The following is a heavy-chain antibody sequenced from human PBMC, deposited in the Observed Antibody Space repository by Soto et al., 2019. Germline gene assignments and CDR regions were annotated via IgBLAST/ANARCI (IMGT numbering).Heavy chain of an antibody. D-gene: IGHD3-3*01. J-gene: IGHJ6*04. Sequence: GESLKISCKGSGYSFTSYWISWVRQMPGKGLEWMGRIDPSDSYTNYSPSFQGHVTISADKSISTAYLQWSSLKASDTAMYYCASHLPGGTIFGVVIPYGMDVWGKGTTVTVSS. CDR1: GYSFTSYW. V-gene: IGHV5-10-1*01. CDR2: IDPSDSYT. CDR3: ASHLPGGTIFGVVIPYGMDV.